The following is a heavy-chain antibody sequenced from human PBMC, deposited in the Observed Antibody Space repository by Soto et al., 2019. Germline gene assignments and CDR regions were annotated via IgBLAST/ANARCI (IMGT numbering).Heavy chain of an antibody. CDR2: IKSKTDGGTT. Sequence: EVQLVESGGGLVKPGGSLRLSCAASGFTFSNAWMSWVRXXPXXGLEWVGRIKSKTDGGTTDYAAPVKGRFTISRDDSKNTLXXQXXXXXTXXXXXXXXXXXXXXLXYWGQGTLVTVSS. V-gene: IGHV3-15*01. J-gene: IGHJ4*02. CDR3: XXXXXXLXY. CDR1: GFTFSNAW.